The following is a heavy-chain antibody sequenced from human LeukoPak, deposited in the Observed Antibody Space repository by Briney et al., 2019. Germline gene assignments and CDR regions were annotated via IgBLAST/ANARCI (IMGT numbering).Heavy chain of an antibody. J-gene: IGHJ3*02. D-gene: IGHD2-21*01. Sequence: SGGSLRLSCAASEFTFSPYSMNWVRQPPGKGLEWVSYISSTSRAIKHADSVKGRFTISRDNVKNSLYLQMSSLRDEDTAVYYCVRDSDWAFDNWGQGTMVTVSS. CDR3: VRDSDWAFDN. CDR2: ISSTSRAI. CDR1: EFTFSPYS. V-gene: IGHV3-48*02.